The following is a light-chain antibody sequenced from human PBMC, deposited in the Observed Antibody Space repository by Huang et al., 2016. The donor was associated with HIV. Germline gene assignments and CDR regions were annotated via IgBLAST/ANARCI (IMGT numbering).Light chain of an antibody. Sequence: EVVMRQSPATVSVSPWQRVVLSCTSSQSVSNNVAWYQLKPGQAPSLLSYASSTRATGVPPRFSGGGSGRMFTLTISSLQSEDFAVYFCQQYSKWPLTFGGGTKMEIK. CDR2: ASS. J-gene: IGKJ4*01. CDR3: QQYSKWPLT. CDR1: QSVSNN. V-gene: IGKV3-15*01.